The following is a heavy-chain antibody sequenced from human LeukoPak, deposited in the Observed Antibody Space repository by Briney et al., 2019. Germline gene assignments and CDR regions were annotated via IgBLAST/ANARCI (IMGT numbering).Heavy chain of an antibody. D-gene: IGHD3-10*01. CDR3: ARDRGPRTGFMVREAYDY. CDR1: GFTFSDYW. J-gene: IGHJ4*02. V-gene: IGHV3-74*01. Sequence: GGSLRLSCAASGFTFSDYWIHWVRQAPGKGLVWVSRISTDGSITSYADSVKGRFSISRDNAKNTLYLQMSSLRAEDTAVYYCARDRGPRTGFMVREAYDYWGQGTLVTVSS. CDR2: ISTDGSIT.